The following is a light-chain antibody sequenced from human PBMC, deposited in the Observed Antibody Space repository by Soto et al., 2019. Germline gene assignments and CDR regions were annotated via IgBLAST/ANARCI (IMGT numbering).Light chain of an antibody. CDR1: QGISSY. Sequence: IQLTQSPSSLSASVGDRVTITCRASQGISSYLAWYQQKPGKAPKLLTYAASTLQSGVPSRFSGSGSGTDFTLTISSLQPEDFATYYCQQYNSYPWTFGQGTKV. J-gene: IGKJ1*01. V-gene: IGKV1-9*01. CDR3: QQYNSYPWT. CDR2: AAS.